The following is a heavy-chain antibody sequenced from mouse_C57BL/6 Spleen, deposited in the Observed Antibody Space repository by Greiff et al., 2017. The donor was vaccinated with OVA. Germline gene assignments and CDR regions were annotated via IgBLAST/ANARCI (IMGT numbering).Heavy chain of an antibody. CDR1: GYTFTSYW. CDR3: AIRRDFDY. CDR2: IDPSDSYT. V-gene: IGHV1-50*01. J-gene: IGHJ2*01. Sequence: VQLQQPGAELLKPGASVKLSCKASGYTFTSYWMQWVKQRPGQGLEWIGEIDPSDSYTNYNQKFKGKATLTVDTSSSTAYMQLSSLTSEDAAVYYCAIRRDFDYWGQGTTLTVSS.